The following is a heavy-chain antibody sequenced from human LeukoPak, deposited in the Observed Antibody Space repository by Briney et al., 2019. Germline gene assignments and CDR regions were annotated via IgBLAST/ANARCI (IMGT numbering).Heavy chain of an antibody. CDR2: ITNSGYTI. Sequence: GGSLRLSCAASGFTFSSYGMHWVRQAPGKGLEWVSYITNSGYTIYYADSVKGRFTISRDNAKNSLYLQMNSLRAEDTAVYYCARGQSSSTSYNWFDPWGQGTLVTVSS. CDR1: GFTFSSYG. D-gene: IGHD2-2*01. V-gene: IGHV3-48*04. J-gene: IGHJ5*02. CDR3: ARGQSSSTSYNWFDP.